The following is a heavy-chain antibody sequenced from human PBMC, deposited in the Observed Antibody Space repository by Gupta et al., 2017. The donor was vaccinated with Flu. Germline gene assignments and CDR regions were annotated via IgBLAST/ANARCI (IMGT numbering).Heavy chain of an antibody. CDR2: IYVSGAA. J-gene: IGHJ4*02. V-gene: IGHV4-59*12. Sequence: SWLRQAPGKGLEWSGYIYVSGAANYNPSLKSRVTMSVDTSKNQFSLNLSSVTTADTAVYYCARDNLTYYSDAWGQGTLVTVSS. CDR3: ARDNLTYYSDA.